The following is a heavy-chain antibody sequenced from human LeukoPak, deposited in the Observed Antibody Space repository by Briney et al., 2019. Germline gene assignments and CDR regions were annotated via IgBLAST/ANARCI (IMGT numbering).Heavy chain of an antibody. J-gene: IGHJ4*02. Sequence: SETLSLTCTVSGGSISSGDYYWSWIRQPPGKGLEWIGCIYYSGSTYYNPSLKSRVTISVDTSKNQFSLRLSSVTAADTAVYSCARGAARHESTVTTYYFDYWGQGTLVTVSS. D-gene: IGHD4-17*01. CDR2: IYYSGST. V-gene: IGHV4-30-4*01. CDR3: ARGAARHESTVTTYYFDY. CDR1: GGSISSGDYY.